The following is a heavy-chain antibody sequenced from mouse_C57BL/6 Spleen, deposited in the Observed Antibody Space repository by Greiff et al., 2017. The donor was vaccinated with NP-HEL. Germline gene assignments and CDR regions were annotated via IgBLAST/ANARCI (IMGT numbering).Heavy chain of an antibody. CDR1: GFTFSSYA. V-gene: IGHV5-4*01. J-gene: IGHJ4*01. CDR3: ARVTYYSNYLMDY. CDR2: ISDGGSYT. Sequence: LMESGGGLVKPGGSLKLSCAASGFTFSSYAMSWVRQTPEKRLEWVATISDGGSYTYYPDNVKGRFTISRDNAKNNLYLQMSHLKSEDTAMYYCARVTYYSNYLMDYWGQGTSVTVSS. D-gene: IGHD2-5*01.